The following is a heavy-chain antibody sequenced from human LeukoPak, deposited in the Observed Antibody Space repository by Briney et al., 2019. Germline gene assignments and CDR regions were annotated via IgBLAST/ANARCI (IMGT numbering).Heavy chain of an antibody. V-gene: IGHV4-59*08. Sequence: SETLSLTCTVSGGSISSYYWSWIRQPPGKGLEWIGYIYYSGSTYYNPSLKSRVTISVDTSKNQFSLKLSSVTAADTAVYYCARQPLRYFDWLPFFDAFDIWGQGTMVTVSS. D-gene: IGHD3-9*01. CDR2: IYYSGST. CDR3: ARQPLRYFDWLPFFDAFDI. CDR1: GGSISSYY. J-gene: IGHJ3*02.